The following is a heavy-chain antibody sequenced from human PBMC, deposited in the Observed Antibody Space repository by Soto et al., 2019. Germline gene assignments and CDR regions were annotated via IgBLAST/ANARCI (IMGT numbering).Heavy chain of an antibody. CDR3: ARRIYGANGY. Sequence: EALQISVKVRGGKESRYLFDWDVQMPGKGLQWKGVIYPDDSNIKYSPSFQGHVTLSVDKSTSTAYLQWSALKASDTAIYFRARRIYGANGYWGQGT. CDR2: IYPDDSNI. J-gene: IGHJ4*02. D-gene: IGHD2-8*01. CDR1: GGKESRYL. V-gene: IGHV5-51*01.